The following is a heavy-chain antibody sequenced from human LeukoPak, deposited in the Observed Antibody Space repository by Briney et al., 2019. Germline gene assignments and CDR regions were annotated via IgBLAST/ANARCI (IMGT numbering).Heavy chain of an antibody. CDR3: ARARLLDYYYYYMDV. J-gene: IGHJ6*03. CDR2: IYSGGST. V-gene: IGHV3-66*02. D-gene: IGHD5-12*01. CDR1: GFTVSNNY. Sequence: GGSLRLSCAASGFTVSNNYMTWVRQVPGKGLEWVSVIYSGGSTYYADSVKGRFTISRDNSKNALYLQMNTLRAEDTAVYYCARARLLDYYYYYMDVWGKGTTVTVSS.